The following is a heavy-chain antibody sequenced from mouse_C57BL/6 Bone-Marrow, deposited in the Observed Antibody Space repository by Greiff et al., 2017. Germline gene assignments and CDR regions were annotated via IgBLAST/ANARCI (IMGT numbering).Heavy chain of an antibody. CDR3: ARNDYDDGSYGYFDY. CDR1: GFSLTRYG. CDR2: IWSGGST. V-gene: IGHV2-2*01. J-gene: IGHJ2*01. D-gene: IGHD2-4*01. Sequence: VQLQESGPGLVQPSQSLSITCTVSGFSLTRYGVHWVRTSPGKGLEWLGVIWSGGSTDFNAAFISRLSISKDNSKSPVFFKMNSLQADDTAIYYCARNDYDDGSYGYFDYWGQGTTLSVSS.